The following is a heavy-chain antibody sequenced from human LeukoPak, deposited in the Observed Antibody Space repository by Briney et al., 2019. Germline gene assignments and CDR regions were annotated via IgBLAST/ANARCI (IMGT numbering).Heavy chain of an antibody. J-gene: IGHJ3*01. CDR2: IRGSGGGT. CDR3: GGDPNCDYIGAFEF. V-gene: IGHV3-23*01. D-gene: IGHD4-11*01. CDR1: GFTFSSYA. Sequence: GGSLRLSCAASGFTFSSYAMTWVRQAPGKGLEWVSSIRGSGGGTYYADSVRGRFTMSRDNSKNTLYLQMNNLRADDTAVYYCGGDPNCDYIGAFEFWGQGTLVTVSS.